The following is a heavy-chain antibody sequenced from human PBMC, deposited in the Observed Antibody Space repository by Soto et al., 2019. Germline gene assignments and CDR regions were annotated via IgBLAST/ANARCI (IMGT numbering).Heavy chain of an antibody. Sequence: GSLKISCKGSGYSFTSYWIGWVRQMPGKGLEWMGIIYPGDSHTRYSPSFQGQVTISADKSISTAYLQWSSLKASDTAMYYCARQDTAMVYDAFDIWGQGTMVTVSS. CDR2: IYPGDSHT. J-gene: IGHJ3*02. V-gene: IGHV5-51*01. CDR1: GYSFTSYW. CDR3: ARQDTAMVYDAFDI. D-gene: IGHD5-18*01.